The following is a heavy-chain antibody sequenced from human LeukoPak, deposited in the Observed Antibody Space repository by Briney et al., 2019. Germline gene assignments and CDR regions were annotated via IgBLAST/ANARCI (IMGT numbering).Heavy chain of an antibody. CDR2: IAPSGGRGT. Sequence: GGSLRLSCAASGFTFSDYSMSWVRQAPGKGLEWVSIIAPSGGRGTYNSDSVKEGFTTTTDNTNNKLYLQMNSLVAEDTAVDYCARRASTVTRNLDYWGQGTLVTVSS. J-gene: IGHJ4*02. CDR3: ARRASTVTRNLDY. V-gene: IGHV3-23*01. CDR1: GFTFSDYS. D-gene: IGHD3-10*01.